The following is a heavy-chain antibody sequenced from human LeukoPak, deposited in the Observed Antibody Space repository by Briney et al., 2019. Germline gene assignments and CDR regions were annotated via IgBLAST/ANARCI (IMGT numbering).Heavy chain of an antibody. CDR1: GYTFTSYG. J-gene: IGHJ4*02. Sequence: GASVKVSCKASGYTFTSYGISWVRQAPGQGLEWMGWISAYNGNTNYAQKLRGRVTMTTDTSTSTAYMELRSLRSDDTAVYYCARGRSGTWIQLWLYDYWGQGTLVTVSS. V-gene: IGHV1-18*01. CDR2: ISAYNGNT. D-gene: IGHD5-18*01. CDR3: ARGRSGTWIQLWLYDY.